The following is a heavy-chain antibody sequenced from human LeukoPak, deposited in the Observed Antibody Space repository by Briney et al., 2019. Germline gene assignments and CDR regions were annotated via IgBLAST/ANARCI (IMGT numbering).Heavy chain of an antibody. J-gene: IGHJ4*02. D-gene: IGHD3-22*01. CDR2: INAGNGNT. CDR3: AREGRYYDSADIDY. V-gene: IGHV1-3*01. Sequence: GASVKVSCKASGYTVTSYAMHWVRQAPGQRLEWMGWINAGNGNTKYSQKFQGRVTITRDTSASTAYMELSSLRSEDTAVYYCAREGRYYDSADIDYWGQGTLVTVSS. CDR1: GYTVTSYA.